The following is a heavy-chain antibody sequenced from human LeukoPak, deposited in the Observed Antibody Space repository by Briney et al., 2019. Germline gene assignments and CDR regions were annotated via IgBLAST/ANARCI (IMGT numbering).Heavy chain of an antibody. CDR3: ASSPYYYDSSGYYGAPSFDY. J-gene: IGHJ4*02. CDR2: ISYDGSNK. V-gene: IGHV3-30-3*01. D-gene: IGHD3-22*01. CDR1: GFTFSSYA. Sequence: PGGSLRLSCAASGFTFSSYAMHWVRQAPGNGLEWVAVISYDGSNKYYADSVKGRFTISRDNSKNTLYLQMNSLRAEDTAVYYCASSPYYYDSSGYYGAPSFDYWGQGTLVTVSS.